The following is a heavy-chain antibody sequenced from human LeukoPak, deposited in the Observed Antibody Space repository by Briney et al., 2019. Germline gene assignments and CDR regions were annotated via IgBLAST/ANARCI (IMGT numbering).Heavy chain of an antibody. CDR2: ISGSGGNT. J-gene: IGHJ5*02. CDR3: AKESTVTPGNVNWFDT. D-gene: IGHD4-17*01. Sequence: GGSLRLSCAASGFTFSSYAMSWVRQAPGKGLEWVSTISGSGGNTYYADSVKGRFTISRDNSKNTLYLQMNRLRAEDTAVYYCAKESTVTPGNVNWFDTWGQGTLVTVSS. V-gene: IGHV3-23*01. CDR1: GFTFSSYA.